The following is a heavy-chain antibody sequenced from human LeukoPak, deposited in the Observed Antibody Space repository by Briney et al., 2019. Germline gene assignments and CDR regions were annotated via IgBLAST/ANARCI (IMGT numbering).Heavy chain of an antibody. CDR3: TRGTSCSSAWADAFDI. CDR1: GYTFTSYD. J-gene: IGHJ3*02. V-gene: IGHV1-8*03. Sequence: SVKVSCKASGYTFTSYDINWVRQATGQGLEWMGWMNPNSGNTGYAQKFQGRVTITRNTSISTAYMELSSLRSEDTAVYYCTRGTSCSSAWADAFDIWGQGTMVTVSS. CDR2: MNPNSGNT. D-gene: IGHD6-19*01.